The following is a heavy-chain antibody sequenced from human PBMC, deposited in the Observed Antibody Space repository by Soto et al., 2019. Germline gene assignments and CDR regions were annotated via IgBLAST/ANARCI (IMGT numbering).Heavy chain of an antibody. J-gene: IGHJ4*02. CDR1: GFIFRNYV. CDR3: ANRPRALITFDY. D-gene: IGHD2-8*01. CDR2: ISDSGGTS. V-gene: IGHV3-23*01. Sequence: GGSLGLACAASGFIFRNYVMSWVRQAPGKGLEWVSSISDSGGTSYYADSVKGRFTISRDNSKNTLYLQMNSLRAEDTAIYYCANRPRALITFDYWGQGTLVTVSS.